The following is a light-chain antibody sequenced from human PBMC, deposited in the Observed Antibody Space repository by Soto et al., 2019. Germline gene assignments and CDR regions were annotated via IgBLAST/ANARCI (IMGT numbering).Light chain of an antibody. CDR1: RGDVGAFNY. J-gene: IGLJ1*01. Sequence: QSALTQPASVSGSPGQSITISCTGTRGDVGAFNYVSWYQIQPGKAPKLVIYGVSSRPSGVSKRFSGSKSGNTASLSISGLQPEDEGDYYCASYSTGDTLYVFGSGTKVTVL. V-gene: IGLV2-14*01. CDR2: GVS. CDR3: ASYSTGDTLYV.